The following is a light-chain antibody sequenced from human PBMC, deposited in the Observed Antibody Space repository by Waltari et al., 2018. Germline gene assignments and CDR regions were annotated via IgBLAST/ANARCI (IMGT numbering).Light chain of an antibody. Sequence: QSVLTQPPSVSGAPGQRATIPCTGSGSKIGAGHDVHWYQQLPRSAPKLLIYGSSTRPLGVPDRFFGSTSGTSASLAITGLQAEDEADYYCQSYDTSLSVVFGGGTKLTVL. J-gene: IGLJ3*02. CDR2: GSS. CDR3: QSYDTSLSVV. CDR1: GSKIGAGHD. V-gene: IGLV1-40*01.